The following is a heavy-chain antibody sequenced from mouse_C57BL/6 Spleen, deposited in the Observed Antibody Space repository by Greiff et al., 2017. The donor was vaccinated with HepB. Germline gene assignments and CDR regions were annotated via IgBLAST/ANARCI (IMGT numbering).Heavy chain of an antibody. CDR1: GYSITSGYD. Sequence: VQLKESGPGMVKPSQSLSLTCTVTGYSITSGYDWHWIRHFPGNKLEWMGYISYSGSTNYNPSLKSRISITHDTSKNHFFLKLNSVTTEDTATYYCARVDTTEWYFDVWGTGTTVTVSS. D-gene: IGHD1-1*01. CDR3: ARVDTTEWYFDV. CDR2: ISYSGST. J-gene: IGHJ1*03. V-gene: IGHV3-1*01.